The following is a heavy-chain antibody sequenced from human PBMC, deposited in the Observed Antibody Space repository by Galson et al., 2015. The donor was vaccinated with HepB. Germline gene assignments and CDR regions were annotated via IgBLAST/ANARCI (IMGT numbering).Heavy chain of an antibody. V-gene: IGHV1-69*02. D-gene: IGHD3-22*01. CDR3: LQTDSSGYDTYGMDV. J-gene: IGHJ6*02. Sequence: SVKVSCKASGGTFSSYTISWVRQAPGQGLEWMGRIIPILGIANYAQKFQGRVTITADKSTSTAYMELSSLRSEDTAVYYCLQTDSSGYDTYGMDVWGQGTTVTVSS. CDR2: IIPILGIA. CDR1: GGTFSSYT.